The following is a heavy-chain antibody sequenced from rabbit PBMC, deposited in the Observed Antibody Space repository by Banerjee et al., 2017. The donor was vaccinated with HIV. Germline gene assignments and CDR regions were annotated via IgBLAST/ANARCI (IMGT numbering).Heavy chain of an antibody. CDR2: IDPVFGST. Sequence: QEQLVESGGGLVQPGGSLKLSCKASGFDFSSFGVSWVRQAPGKGLEWIGYIDPVFGSTYYASWVNGRFTISSHNAQNTLYLQLNSLTAADTATYFCARDLAGVTGWNFNLWGQGTLVTVS. V-gene: IGHV1S47*01. J-gene: IGHJ4*01. CDR1: GFDFSSFG. D-gene: IGHD4-1*01. CDR3: ARDLAGVTGWNFNL.